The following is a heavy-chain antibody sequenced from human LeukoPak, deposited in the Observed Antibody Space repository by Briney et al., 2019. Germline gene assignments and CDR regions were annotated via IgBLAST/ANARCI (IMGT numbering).Heavy chain of an antibody. J-gene: IGHJ4*02. CDR3: ARDLGYCSSTSCRDGINY. D-gene: IGHD2-2*01. CDR2: IYHSGST. CDR1: GGSISSSNW. Sequence: NPSGILSLTCAVSGGSISSSNWWSWVRQPPGQGLEWIGEIYHSGSTNYNPSLKSRVTISVDKSKNQFSLKLSSVTAADTAVYYCARDLGYCSSTSCRDGINYWGQGTLVTVSS. V-gene: IGHV4-4*02.